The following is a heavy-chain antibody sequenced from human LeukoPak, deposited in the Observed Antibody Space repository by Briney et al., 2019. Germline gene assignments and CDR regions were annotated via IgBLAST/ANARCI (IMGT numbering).Heavy chain of an antibody. Sequence: GGSLRLSCAASGFTFSNAWMSWVRQAPGKGLEWVGRIKSKTDGGTTDYAAPVKGRFTISRDDSKNTLYLQMNSLKTEDTAVYYCTTAPNPIVVVVAATLYYFDCWGQGTLVTVSS. V-gene: IGHV3-15*01. J-gene: IGHJ4*02. CDR1: GFTFSNAW. D-gene: IGHD2-15*01. CDR2: IKSKTDGGTT. CDR3: TTAPNPIVVVVAATLYYFDC.